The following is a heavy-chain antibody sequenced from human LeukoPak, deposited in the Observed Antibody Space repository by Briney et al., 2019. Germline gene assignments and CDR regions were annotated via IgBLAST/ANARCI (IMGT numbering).Heavy chain of an antibody. V-gene: IGHV3-30*18. J-gene: IGHJ4*02. CDR1: GFTFSSYG. CDR2: ISYDGSNK. CDR3: ANVSVSGDHFDY. D-gene: IGHD2-21*01. Sequence: PGGSLRLSCAASGFTFSSYGMHWVRQAPGKGLEWVAVISYDGSNKYYADSVKGRFTISRDNSKNTLYLQMNSLRAEDTAVYYCANVSVSGDHFDYWGQGTLVTVSS.